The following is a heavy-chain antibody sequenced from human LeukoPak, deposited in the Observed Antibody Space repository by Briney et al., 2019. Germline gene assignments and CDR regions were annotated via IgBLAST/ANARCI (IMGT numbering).Heavy chain of an antibody. V-gene: IGHV4-34*01. Sequence: SETLSLTCSVYGGSLINYFCHWIRQAPGKGLEWIGEISHRGITKHNPPLKSRVTMSQDTSRSQFSLKMTSVHGPDRAVDLLAIFMDVVPGTMSWGLGTQVTVS. J-gene: IGHJ4*02. CDR1: GGSLINYF. CDR3: AIFMDVVPGTMS. D-gene: IGHD2-2*01. CDR2: ISHRGIT.